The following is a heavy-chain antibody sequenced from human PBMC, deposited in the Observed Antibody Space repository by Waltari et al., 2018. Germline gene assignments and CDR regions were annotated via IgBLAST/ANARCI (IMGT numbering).Heavy chain of an antibody. CDR1: GFTFTDSA. V-gene: IGHV3-23*01. J-gene: IGHJ6*02. CDR2: ISNSDDTT. CDR3: AKELERKPYYYYGWDV. D-gene: IGHD1-1*01. Sequence: EMHLLESEGGLAQPGSSLRLSCAASGFTFTDSAMHWVRQAPGKGREWVSTISNSDDTTYYAESVKGRFTISRDNSKSTLFLQMNSLRADDTAIYYCAKELERKPYYYYGWDVWGQGTTVTVSS.